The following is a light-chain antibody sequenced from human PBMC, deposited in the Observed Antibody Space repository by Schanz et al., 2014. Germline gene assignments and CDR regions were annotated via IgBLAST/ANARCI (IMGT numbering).Light chain of an antibody. J-gene: IGLJ2*01. CDR1: TSDVGGFTY. CDR2: DVS. CDR3: CSYAGSYTVV. Sequence: QSALTQPRSVSGSPGQSVTISCTGTTSDVGGFTYVSWYQQLPGKAPKLMIYDVSKRPSGVPDRFSGSKSGNTASLTVSGIQAEDESDYYCCSYAGSYTVVFGGGTKLTVL. V-gene: IGLV2-11*01.